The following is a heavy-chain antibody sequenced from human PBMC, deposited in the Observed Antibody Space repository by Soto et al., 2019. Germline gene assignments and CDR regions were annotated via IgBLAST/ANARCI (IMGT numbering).Heavy chain of an antibody. CDR2: ISGGAT. V-gene: IGHV3-23*01. CDR3: TKDSGGTSAD. J-gene: IGHJ4*02. D-gene: IGHD3-10*01. Sequence: EVQLLESGGGVVQPGGSRRLSCAASGFTFRDYGMSWVRQAPGKGLEWVSGISGGATYYAYAVKGRFVICRDDSKNTLYLELDSLRVEDTAVYYCTKDSGGTSADWGQGTLVNVSS. CDR1: GFTFRDYG.